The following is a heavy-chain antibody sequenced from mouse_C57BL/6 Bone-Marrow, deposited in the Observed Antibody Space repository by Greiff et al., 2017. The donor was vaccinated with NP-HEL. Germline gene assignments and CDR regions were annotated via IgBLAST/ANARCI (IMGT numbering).Heavy chain of an antibody. CDR2: FHPDNDDT. D-gene: IGHD1-1*01. J-gene: IGHJ4*01. V-gene: IGHV1-47*01. CDR1: GYTFTTYP. Sequence: VKLVESGAELVKPGASVKMSCKASGYTFTTYPIAWMKQSHGKCLEWIGNFHPDNDDTKYNEKFKGKATLTVEKSSSTVYLHLSRLTSDASAVYYCARGSNGDYATGYWCRGTAVLVS. CDR3: ARGSNGDYATGY.